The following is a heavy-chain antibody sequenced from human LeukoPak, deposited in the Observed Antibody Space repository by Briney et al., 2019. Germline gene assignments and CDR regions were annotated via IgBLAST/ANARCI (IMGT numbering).Heavy chain of an antibody. V-gene: IGHV1-18*01. CDR3: ARYYYGSGSYYAFDI. D-gene: IGHD3-10*01. CDR2: ISAYNGNT. CDR1: GYTFTSYG. Sequence: ASVKVSCTASGYTFTSYGISWVRQAPGQGLEWMGWISAYNGNTNYAQKLQGRVTMTTDTSTSTAYMELRSLRSDDTAVYYCARYYYGSGSYYAFDIWGQGTMVTVSS. J-gene: IGHJ3*02.